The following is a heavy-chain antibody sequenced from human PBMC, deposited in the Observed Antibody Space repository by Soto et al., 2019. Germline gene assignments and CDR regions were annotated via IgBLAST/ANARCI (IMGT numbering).Heavy chain of an antibody. V-gene: IGHV4-30-4*01. D-gene: IGHD3-16*02. CDR3: ARRLLYFEYVWASFRAAGMDV. J-gene: IGHJ6*01. Sequence: QVQLQESGPGLVKPSQILSLTCTVSGDSISRGDYYWSWIRQPPGKGLEWIGYIYYRGSSYYNPSLKSRVTTSVDPSKNQFSLRLSSVTAADAAVYYCARRLLYFEYVWASFRAAGMDVWGQGTTVIVSS. CDR2: IYYRGSS. CDR1: GDSISRGDYY.